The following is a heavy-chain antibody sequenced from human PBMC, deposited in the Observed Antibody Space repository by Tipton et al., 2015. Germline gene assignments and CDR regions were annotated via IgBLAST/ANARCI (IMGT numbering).Heavy chain of an antibody. CDR1: GFTFSSNS. CDR3: ARWTSVTAFDY. J-gene: IGHJ4*02. Sequence: SLRLSCAASGFTFSSNSMNWVRQAPGKGLEWISFISSGSNTKYYAGSVKGRFTISRDNAKNSLYLQMNSLRAGDTAVYYCARWTSVTAFDYWGQGTLVTASS. D-gene: IGHD4-17*01. V-gene: IGHV3-48*01. CDR2: ISSGSNTK.